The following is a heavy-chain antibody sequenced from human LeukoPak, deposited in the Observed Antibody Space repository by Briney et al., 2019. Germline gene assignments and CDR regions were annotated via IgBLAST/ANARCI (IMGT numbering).Heavy chain of an antibody. Sequence: PGGSPRLSCAASGFSFSSYAMSWARQAPGKGLEWVSSISGSGDNTYYAESVKGRFTISRDNSKNTLFLQMNSLRAEDTAVFYCAKRSGYTTGWFFDFWGQGTLVTVSS. CDR2: ISGSGDNT. V-gene: IGHV3-23*01. CDR3: AKRSGYTTGWFFDF. J-gene: IGHJ4*02. D-gene: IGHD6-19*01. CDR1: GFSFSSYA.